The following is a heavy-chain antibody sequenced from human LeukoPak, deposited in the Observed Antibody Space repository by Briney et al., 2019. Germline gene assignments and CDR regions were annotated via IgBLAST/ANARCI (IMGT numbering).Heavy chain of an antibody. CDR2: INPNSGGT. V-gene: IGHV1-2*02. CDR1: GYTFTAYY. J-gene: IGHJ3*02. D-gene: IGHD6-13*01. Sequence: GASVKVSCKTSGYTFTAYYMHWVRQAPGQGLEWMGWINPNSGGTNYAQKFQGRVTMTRDTSISTASMELSRLRSGDTAVYYCARELLSSSWSYDAFDIWGQGTMVTVSS. CDR3: ARELLSSSWSYDAFDI.